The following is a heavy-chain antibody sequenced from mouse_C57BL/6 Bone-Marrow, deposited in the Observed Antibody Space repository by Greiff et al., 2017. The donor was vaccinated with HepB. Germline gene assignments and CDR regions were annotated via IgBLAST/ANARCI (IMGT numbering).Heavy chain of an antibody. CDR2: INYDGSST. J-gene: IGHJ3*01. Sequence: DVQLVESEGGLVQPGSSMKLSCTASGFTFSDYYMAWVRQVPEKGLEWVANINYDGSSTYYLDSLKSRFIISRDNAKNILYLQMSSLKSEDTATYYCASSGLDYGSSPWFAYWGQGTLVTVSA. V-gene: IGHV5-16*01. CDR1: GFTFSDYY. CDR3: ASSGLDYGSSPWFAY. D-gene: IGHD1-1*01.